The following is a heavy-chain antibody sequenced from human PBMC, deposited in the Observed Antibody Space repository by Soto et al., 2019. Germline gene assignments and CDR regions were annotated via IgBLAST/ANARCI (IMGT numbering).Heavy chain of an antibody. CDR3: ASREGAVPSLGDAFDI. CDR1: GGTFSSYA. Sequence: QVQLVQSGAEVKKPGSSVKVSCKASGGTFSSYAISWVRQAPGQGLEWMGGIIPIFGTANYAQKFQGRVTITAEASTSTDYRERSSLRSEDTAVYYCASREGAVPSLGDAFDIWGQGTMVTVSS. CDR2: IIPIFGTA. V-gene: IGHV1-69*01. J-gene: IGHJ3*02. D-gene: IGHD6-19*01.